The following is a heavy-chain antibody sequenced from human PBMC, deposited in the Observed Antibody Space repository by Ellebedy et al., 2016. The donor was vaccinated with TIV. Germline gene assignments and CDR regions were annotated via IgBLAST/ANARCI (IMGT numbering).Heavy chain of an antibody. CDR2: IDWDDDK. V-gene: IGHV2-70*01. J-gene: IGHJ6*02. Sequence: SGPTLVXPTQTLTLTCTFSGFSLSTSGMCVSWIRQPPGKALEWLALIDWDDDKYYSTSLKTRLTISKDTSKNQVVLTMTNMDPVDTATYYCARIRVVTAIRYYYYGMDVWGQGTTVTDSS. CDR1: GFSLSTSGMC. D-gene: IGHD2-21*02. CDR3: ARIRVVTAIRYYYYGMDV.